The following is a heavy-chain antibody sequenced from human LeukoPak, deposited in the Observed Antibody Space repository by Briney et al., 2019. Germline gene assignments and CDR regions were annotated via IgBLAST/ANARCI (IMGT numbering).Heavy chain of an antibody. V-gene: IGHV1-46*01. J-gene: IGHJ4*02. CDR1: GYTFTIYY. CDR3: ARDQPQYGDYVTPLDY. Sequence: GASVKVSCKASGYTFTIYYMHWVRQAPGQGLKWMGIINPSGVSTIYAQKFQGRVTMTRDMSTSTVYMALSSLRSEDTAVHYCARDQPQYGDYVTPLDYWGQGTLVTVSS. D-gene: IGHD4-17*01. CDR2: INPSGVST.